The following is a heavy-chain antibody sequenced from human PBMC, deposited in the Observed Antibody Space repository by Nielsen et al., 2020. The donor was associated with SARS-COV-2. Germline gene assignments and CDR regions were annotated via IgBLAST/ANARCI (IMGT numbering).Heavy chain of an antibody. V-gene: IGHV1-46*01. CDR3: ARGLGYCSSTSCYDAFDI. Sequence: WVRQAPGQGLEWMGIINPSGGSTSYAQKFQGRVTMTRDTSTSTVYMELSSLRSEDTAVYYCARGLGYCSSTSCYDAFDIWGQGTMVTVSS. CDR2: INPSGGST. J-gene: IGHJ3*02. D-gene: IGHD2-2*01.